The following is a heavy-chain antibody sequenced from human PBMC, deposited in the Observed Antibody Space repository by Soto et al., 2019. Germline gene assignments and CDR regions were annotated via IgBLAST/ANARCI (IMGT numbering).Heavy chain of an antibody. CDR3: AKGGYSSSSRFDY. D-gene: IGHD6-6*01. J-gene: IGHJ4*02. V-gene: IGHV3-9*01. CDR1: GFTFISYA. Sequence: GWSLRLACASSGFTFISYAMSWVRQAPGKGLEWVSSISWNSGSIGYADAVKGRFIISRDNAKNSLYLQMDSLRAEDTALYYCAKGGYSSSSRFDYWGQGTLVTVSS. CDR2: ISWNSGSI.